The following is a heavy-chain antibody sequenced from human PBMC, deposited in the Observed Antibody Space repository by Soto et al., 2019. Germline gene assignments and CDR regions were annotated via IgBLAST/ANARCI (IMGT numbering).Heavy chain of an antibody. V-gene: IGHV1-18*01. CDR3: ARRIVVVKAKGVYGMEV. D-gene: IGHD2-2*01. CDR2: ISAYNGNT. CDR1: GYTFTSYG. Sequence: ASVKVSCKASGYTFTSYGISWVRQAPGQGLEWMGWISAYNGNTNYAQKLQGRVTMTTDTSTSTAYMELRSLRSDDTAVYYCARRIVVVKAKGVYGMEVWGQGTTVTVSS. J-gene: IGHJ6*02.